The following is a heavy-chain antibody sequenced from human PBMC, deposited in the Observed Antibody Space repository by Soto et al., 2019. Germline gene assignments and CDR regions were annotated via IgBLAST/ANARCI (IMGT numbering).Heavy chain of an antibody. J-gene: IGHJ4*02. D-gene: IGHD3-3*01. CDR3: ARETRTIFGVVALTH. CDR1: GGSISSYY. Sequence: SETLSLTCTVSGGSISSYYWSWIRQPPGKGLEWIGYIYYSGSTNYNPSLKSRVTISVDTSKNQFSLKLSSVTAADTAVYYCARETRTIFGVVALTHWGQGTLVTVSS. V-gene: IGHV4-59*01. CDR2: IYYSGST.